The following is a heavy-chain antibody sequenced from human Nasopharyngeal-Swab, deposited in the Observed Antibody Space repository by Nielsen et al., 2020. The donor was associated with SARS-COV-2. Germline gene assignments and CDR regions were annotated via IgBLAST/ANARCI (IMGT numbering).Heavy chain of an antibody. CDR2: IRSKTYGGAP. D-gene: IGHD1-26*01. CDR3: ARSVGSFYGQGAFDI. J-gene: IGHJ3*02. V-gene: IGHV3-49*01. Sequence: GESLKISCTTSGFTFGDYAMSWFRQAPGKGLEWVGFIRSKTYGGAPEYAASVKGRFTISRDGAESIAYLQMNSLGTEDTGVYYCARSVGSFYGQGAFDIWGQGTMVTVSS. CDR1: GFTFGDYA.